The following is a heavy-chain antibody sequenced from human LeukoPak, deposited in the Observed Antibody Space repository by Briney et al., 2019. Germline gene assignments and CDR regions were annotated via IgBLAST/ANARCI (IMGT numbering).Heavy chain of an antibody. CDR2: INAANGST. J-gene: IGHJ5*02. Sequence: ASVKVSCKASGYSFTDYAMHWVRQAPGQRLEWMGWINAANGSTKYSQKFQGRVAITRDTSASRAYMELRSLRSDDTAVYYCAREVLLWFGESINWFDPWGQGTLVTVSS. D-gene: IGHD3-10*01. CDR3: AREVLLWFGESINWFDP. CDR1: GYSFTDYA. V-gene: IGHV1-3*01.